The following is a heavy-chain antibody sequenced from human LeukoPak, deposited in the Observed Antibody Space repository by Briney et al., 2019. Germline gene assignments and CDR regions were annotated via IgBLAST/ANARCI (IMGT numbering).Heavy chain of an antibody. CDR1: GYTFTGYY. D-gene: IGHD3-3*01. Sequence: RASVKVSCKASGYTFTGYYMHSVRHSPGQGLEWMGWIYPDSGGTNYAQKFQGWVTMTRDTSISTAYMELSSLRSEDTAVYYCARVTWPYYDFWSGLYYWGQGTLVTVSS. CDR2: IYPDSGGT. CDR3: ARVTWPYYDFWSGLYY. V-gene: IGHV1-2*04. J-gene: IGHJ4*02.